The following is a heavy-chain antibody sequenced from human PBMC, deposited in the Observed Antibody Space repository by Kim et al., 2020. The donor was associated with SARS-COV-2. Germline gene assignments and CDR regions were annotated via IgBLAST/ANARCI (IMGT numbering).Heavy chain of an antibody. D-gene: IGHD2-2*01. CDR1: GGSISSYY. CDR3: ARVVVPAAYLDY. V-gene: IGHV4-59*13. J-gene: IGHJ4*02. Sequence: SETLSLTCTVSGGSISSYYWSWIRQPPGKGLEGIGYIYYSGSTNYNHSLKSRVTISVDTSKNQFFLKLSSVTAADTAVYYCARVVVPAAYLDYWGQGTLVTVSS. CDR2: IYYSGST.